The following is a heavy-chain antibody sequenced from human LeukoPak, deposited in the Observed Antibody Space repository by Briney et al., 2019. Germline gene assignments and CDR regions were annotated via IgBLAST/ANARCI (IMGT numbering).Heavy chain of an antibody. CDR3: ARGEKDGVNSGYEIDY. CDR1: GGTFSSYA. D-gene: IGHD5-12*01. Sequence: GASVKVSCKASGGTFSSYAISWVRQAPGQGLEWMGGIIPIFGTANYAQKFQGRVTITADESTSTAYMELSSLRSEDTAVYYCARGEKDGVNSGYEIDYWGQGTLVTVSS. CDR2: IIPIFGTA. J-gene: IGHJ4*02. V-gene: IGHV1-69*13.